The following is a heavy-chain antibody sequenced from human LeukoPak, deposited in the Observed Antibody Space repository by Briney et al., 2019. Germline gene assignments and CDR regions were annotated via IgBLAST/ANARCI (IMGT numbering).Heavy chain of an antibody. J-gene: IGHJ5*02. CDR3: ARARSYRHQLNALSYWFDP. V-gene: IGHV1-18*01. CDR2: ISAYNGNT. Sequence: ASVKVSCKASGYTFTSYGISWVRQAPGQGLEWMGWISAYNGNTNYAQKLQGRVTMTRNTSINTAYMELNSLRSEDTAVYYCARARSYRHQLNALSYWFDPWGQGTLVTVSS. D-gene: IGHD5-24*01. CDR1: GYTFTSYG.